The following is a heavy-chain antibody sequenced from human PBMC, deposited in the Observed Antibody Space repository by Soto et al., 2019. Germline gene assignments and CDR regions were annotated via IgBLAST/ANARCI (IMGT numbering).Heavy chain of an antibody. J-gene: IGHJ4*02. CDR3: AAAALTVGGVLKA. CDR1: GATFSSST. D-gene: IGHD3-16*01. V-gene: IGHV1-69*02. CDR2: IIPMFGIT. Sequence: QVQLVQSGADVKKPGSSVKVSCKASGATFSSSTFTWVRQAPGQGLEWMGRIIPMFGITNSAQKFQGRLGITADESTNTVFLDMSSLRSDDTAIYWCAAAALTVGGVLKARGQGTLVTVSS.